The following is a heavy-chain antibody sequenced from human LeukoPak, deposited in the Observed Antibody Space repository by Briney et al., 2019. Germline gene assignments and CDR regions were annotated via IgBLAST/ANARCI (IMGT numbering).Heavy chain of an antibody. CDR3: ARADSSGWYGLDL. J-gene: IGHJ3*01. CDR1: GFTFSSYE. D-gene: IGHD6-19*01. CDR2: ISSSGGTI. V-gene: IGHV3-48*03. Sequence: GGSLRLSCAASGFTFSSYEMNWVRQAPGKGLERVSYISSSGGTIYYADSVKGRFTISRDNAKNSLYLQMNSLRAEDTALYYCARADSSGWYGLDLWGQGTMVTVSS.